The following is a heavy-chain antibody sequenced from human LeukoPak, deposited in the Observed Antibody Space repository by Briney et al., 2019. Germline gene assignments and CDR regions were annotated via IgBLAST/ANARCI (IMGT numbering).Heavy chain of an antibody. V-gene: IGHV3-23*01. CDR3: AKEDYTDKKGYEDY. J-gene: IGHJ4*02. D-gene: IGHD3-22*01. CDR2: LNAAGRSS. CDR1: GFTFSTYG. Sequence: GGSLRLSCVASGFTFSTYGMSWVRQAPGRGLEWVSALNAAGRSSFYADSVKGRFTISRDNSKNTLYLQMNSLRGEDTALYYCAKEDYTDKKGYEDYWGQGTLVTVSS.